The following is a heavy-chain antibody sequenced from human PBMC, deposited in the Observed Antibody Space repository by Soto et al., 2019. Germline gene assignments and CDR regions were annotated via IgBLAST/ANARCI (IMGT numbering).Heavy chain of an antibody. CDR1: GFTFSNYA. D-gene: IGHD4-17*01. Sequence: EVQLLESGGGLVQPGGSLRLSCAASGFTFSNYAMKWVRQAPGQGLEWVSVIGSGGDGIHYADSVKGRFTISRDNSKNPVNLQMNSLRAEDTAVYYCATYGQHLMDYWGQGTLLTVSS. J-gene: IGHJ4*02. CDR3: ATYGQHLMDY. CDR2: IGSGGDGI. V-gene: IGHV3-23*01.